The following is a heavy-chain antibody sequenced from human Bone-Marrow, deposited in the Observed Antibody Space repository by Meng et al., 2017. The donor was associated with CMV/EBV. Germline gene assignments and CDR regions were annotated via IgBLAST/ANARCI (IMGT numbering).Heavy chain of an antibody. CDR3: ARDGKWELLFHFDY. CDR2: ISSSSSYI. Sequence: GESLKISCAASGFTVSSNYMSWVRQAPGKGLEWVSSISSSSSYIYYADSVKGRFTISRDNAKNSLYLQMNSLRAEDTAVYYCARDGKWELLFHFDYWGQGTLVTVSS. V-gene: IGHV3-21*01. CDR1: GFTVSSNY. D-gene: IGHD1-26*01. J-gene: IGHJ4*02.